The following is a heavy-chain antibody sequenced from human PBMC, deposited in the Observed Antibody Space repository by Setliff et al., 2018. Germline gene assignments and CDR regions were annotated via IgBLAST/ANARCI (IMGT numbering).Heavy chain of an antibody. D-gene: IGHD3-3*01. Sequence: SETLSLTCSVSGYSISSGYYWGWIRQPPGKGLEWIGSIYHNGNSYYNPPLKSRVTISVDTSKNQFSLQLNSVTPEDTAVYYCARDYYDFWSGYLAGDDAFDIWGQGTMVTVS. CDR3: ARDYYDFWSGYLAGDDAFDI. V-gene: IGHV4-38-2*02. CDR2: IYHNGNS. J-gene: IGHJ3*02. CDR1: GYSISSGYY.